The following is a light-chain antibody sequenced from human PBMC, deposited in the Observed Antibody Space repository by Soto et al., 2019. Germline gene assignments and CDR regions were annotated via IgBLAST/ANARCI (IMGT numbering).Light chain of an antibody. J-gene: IGKJ4*01. CDR3: QQYNIYPLT. Sequence: DVQMTQSPSSLSASVGDRVTITCRASQDINSYLAWYQQKPGNAPKSLIYAASSLQTGVPSRFSGSQSGTDFTLTINTLQPEDSPTYYCQQYNIYPLTFGGGTKVEIK. V-gene: IGKV1D-16*01. CDR1: QDINSY. CDR2: AAS.